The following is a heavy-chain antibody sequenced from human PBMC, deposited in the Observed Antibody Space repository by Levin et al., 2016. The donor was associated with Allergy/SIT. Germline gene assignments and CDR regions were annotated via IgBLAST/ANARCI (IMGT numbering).Heavy chain of an antibody. CDR2: ISSSGSTI. J-gene: IGHJ6*02. V-gene: IGHV3-48*04. D-gene: IGHD3-16*01. CDR1: GFTFSSYS. CDR3: ARSIWDGTSYGMDV. Sequence: GESLKISCAASGFTFSSYSMNWVRQAPGKGLEWVSYISSSGSTIYYADSVKGRFTISRDNAKNSLYLQMNSLRAEDTAVYYCARSIWDGTSYGMDVWGQGTTVTVSS.